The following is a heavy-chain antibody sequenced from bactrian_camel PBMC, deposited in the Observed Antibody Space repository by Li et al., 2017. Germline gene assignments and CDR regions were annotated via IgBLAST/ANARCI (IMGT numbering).Heavy chain of an antibody. D-gene: IGHD2*01. J-gene: IGHJ4*01. CDR3: AAYGGYDGSWLSWRLRPDRYNY. CDR1: GFSASTYC. V-gene: IGHV3S26*01. CDR2: INADGTS. Sequence: VQLVESGGGSVEPGGSPRLSWAASGFSASTYCMAWFRQAPGKEREGVASINADGTSNYDSSVKGRFTISRDSAKNTLYLQMDSLNPEDTGMYYCAAYGGYDGSWLSWRLRPDRYNYWGQGTQVTVS.